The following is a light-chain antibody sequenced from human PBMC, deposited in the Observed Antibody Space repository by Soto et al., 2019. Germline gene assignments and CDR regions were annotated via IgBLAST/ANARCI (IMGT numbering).Light chain of an antibody. V-gene: IGLV2-14*01. CDR1: NRDVGGYNY. J-gene: IGLJ2*01. CDR2: QVT. CDR3: VSYTSGGTVV. Sequence: QSALNQPASVSGSPGQSLTIACTGTNRDVGGYNYVSWYQQHPGKPPTLVIYQVTNRPSGVSDRFSGSKSGNTASLTISGLQAEDEADYYCVSYTSGGTVVFGGGTKLTVL.